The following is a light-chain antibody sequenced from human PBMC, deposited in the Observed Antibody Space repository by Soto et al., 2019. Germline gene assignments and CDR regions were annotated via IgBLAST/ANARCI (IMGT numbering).Light chain of an antibody. Sequence: QSALTQPASVSGSPGQSITISCTGTSSDVGGYEYVSWYQQHPGKAPKLMIFEVNSRPSGVSNRFSGSKSDNTASLSISGLQTEDEADYYCSSFSRSSTPYVFATGTKLTVL. V-gene: IGLV2-14*01. CDR2: EVN. CDR1: SSDVGGYEY. J-gene: IGLJ1*01. CDR3: SSFSRSSTPYV.